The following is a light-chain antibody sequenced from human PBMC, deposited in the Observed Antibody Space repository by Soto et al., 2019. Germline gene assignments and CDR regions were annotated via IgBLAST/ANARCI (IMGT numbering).Light chain of an antibody. V-gene: IGLV2-11*01. CDR2: DVT. CDR1: SLDLGGFDY. CDR3: CSYAGIYTYV. Sequence: QSVLTQPRSVSGSPGQSVTISCTGTSLDLGGFDYVPWYQQHPGKAPTLIIYDVTQRPSGVPDRFSGFKSGNTASLTISGLDPGDEADYYCCSYAGIYTYVFGTGTKVTVL. J-gene: IGLJ1*01.